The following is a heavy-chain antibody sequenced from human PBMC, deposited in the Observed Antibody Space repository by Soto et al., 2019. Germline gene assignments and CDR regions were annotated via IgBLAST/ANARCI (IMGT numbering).Heavy chain of an antibody. CDR3: ARSAAAAGTLDYYYYGMDV. V-gene: IGHV5-51*01. J-gene: IGHJ6*02. CDR1: GYSFTSYW. Sequence: GESLKISCKGSGYSFTSYWIGWVRQMPGKGLEWMGIIYPGDSDTRYSPSFQGQVTISADKSISTAYLQWSSLKASDTAMYYCARSAAAAGTLDYYYYGMDVWGQGATVTVSS. D-gene: IGHD6-13*01. CDR2: IYPGDSDT.